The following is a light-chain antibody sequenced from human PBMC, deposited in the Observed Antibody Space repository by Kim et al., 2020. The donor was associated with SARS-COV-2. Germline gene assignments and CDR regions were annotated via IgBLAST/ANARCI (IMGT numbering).Light chain of an antibody. J-gene: IGKJ5*01. V-gene: IGKV1-5*01. CDR3: QQYKTYSSIS. CDR1: QSISSW. Sequence: DIQMTQSPSTLSASVGDRVTISCRASQSISSWLAWYQQKPGKAPNLLIYNASILEGGVPSRFSGSGPGTEFTLTINSLQPDDFAVYYCQQYKTYSSISFGQGTRLEIK. CDR2: NAS.